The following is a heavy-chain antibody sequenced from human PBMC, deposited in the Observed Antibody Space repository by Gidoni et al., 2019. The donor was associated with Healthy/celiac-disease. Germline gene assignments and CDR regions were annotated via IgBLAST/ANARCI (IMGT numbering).Heavy chain of an antibody. J-gene: IGHJ4*02. Sequence: EVQLVQSGAEVKQPGQSLKISCKGSGYSFTSYWIGWVRQMPGKGLEWMGIIYPGDSDTRYSPAFQGQVTISADKAISTAYLQWSSLKASDTAMYYCARGTTVTGGAFDYWGQGTLVTVSS. CDR3: ARGTTVTGGAFDY. D-gene: IGHD4-17*01. V-gene: IGHV5-51*01. CDR1: GYSFTSYW. CDR2: IYPGDSDT.